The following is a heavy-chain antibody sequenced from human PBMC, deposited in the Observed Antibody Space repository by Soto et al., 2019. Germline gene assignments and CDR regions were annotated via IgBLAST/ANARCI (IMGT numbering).Heavy chain of an antibody. V-gene: IGHV4-31*03. Sequence: SETLSLTCTVSGGSISSGGYYWSWIRQHPGKGLEWIGYIYYSGSTYYNPSLKSRVTISVDTSKNQFSLKLSSVTAADTAVYYCARSRYCSGGSCYANHQYYYYMDVWGKGTTVTVSS. CDR3: ARSRYCSGGSCYANHQYYYYMDV. D-gene: IGHD2-15*01. J-gene: IGHJ6*03. CDR2: IYYSGST. CDR1: GGSISSGGYY.